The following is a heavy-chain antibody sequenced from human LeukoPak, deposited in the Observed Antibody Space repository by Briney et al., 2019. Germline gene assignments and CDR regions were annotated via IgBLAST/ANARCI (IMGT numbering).Heavy chain of an antibody. J-gene: IGHJ4*02. D-gene: IGHD3-22*01. CDR2: INYNWRT. V-gene: IGHV4-39*07. CDR3: ARVRYSDSSVLTRKRSYYFDY. Sequence: SETLSLTCTISDDSISSNRYFWAWIRQPPGGGLEWIASINYNWRTYYNPSLKSRLTISIDTAKRQFSLKLTSVTAADTAVYYCARVRYSDSSVLTRKRSYYFDYWGQGTLVTVSS. CDR1: DDSISSNRYF.